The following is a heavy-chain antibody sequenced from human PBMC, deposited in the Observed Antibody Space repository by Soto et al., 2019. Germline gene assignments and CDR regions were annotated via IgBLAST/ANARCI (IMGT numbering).Heavy chain of an antibody. CDR2: ISYDGSNK. V-gene: IGHV3-30*18. CDR1: GFTFSSYG. J-gene: IGHJ1*01. CDR3: AKDPTVIAVAPRFFYQH. Sequence: QVQLVKSGGGVVQPGRSLRLSCAASGFTFSSYGMHWVRQAPGKGLEWVAVISYDGSNKYYADSVKGRFTISRDNSKNTLYLRMNSMRAVDTAVYYCAKDPTVIAVAPRFFYQHCGQGTLVTVST. D-gene: IGHD6-19*01.